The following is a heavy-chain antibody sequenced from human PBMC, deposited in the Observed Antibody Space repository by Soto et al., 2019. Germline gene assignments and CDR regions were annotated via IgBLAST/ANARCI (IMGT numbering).Heavy chain of an antibody. CDR1: GDTFSTYA. CDR3: ASGIQLWLRRINNGYSG. Sequence: QVRLVQSGAEVKKPESSVKVSCKAPGDTFSTYAISWVRQAPGQGLEWMGGIIPMFGTANYAQRFQDRVTITADESTNTVYMELSSLRSEDTAVYFCASGIQLWLRRINNGYSGWGQGTLVTVSS. D-gene: IGHD5-18*01. J-gene: IGHJ4*02. V-gene: IGHV1-69*12. CDR2: IIPMFGTA.